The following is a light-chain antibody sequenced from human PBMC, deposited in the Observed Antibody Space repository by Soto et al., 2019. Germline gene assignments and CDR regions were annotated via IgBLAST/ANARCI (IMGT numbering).Light chain of an antibody. CDR3: SAWYDSLSGRV. CDR1: SSNIGYNA. V-gene: IGLV1-47*02. CDR2: GNS. J-gene: IGLJ3*02. Sequence: QSVLTQPPSASGTPGQRVTLSCSGSSSNIGYNAVNWYQQLPGKAPKLLMHGNSQRPSGVPDRFSGSKSGTSASLAISWLRTEEAADDYGSAWYDSLSGRVFGGGTQLTVL.